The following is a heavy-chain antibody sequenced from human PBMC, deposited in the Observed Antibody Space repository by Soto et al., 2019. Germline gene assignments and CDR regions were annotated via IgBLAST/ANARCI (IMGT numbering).Heavy chain of an antibody. J-gene: IGHJ4*02. CDR2: IGSGGST. D-gene: IGHD2-15*01. CDR1: GFTISSYA. CDR3: AKDRDCSGGSCYYNY. Sequence: EVQLLESGGGLVQPGGSLRLSCAASGFTISSYAMNWVRQAPGKGLEWVSAIGSGGSTYYADSVKGRFTISRDNSKSTLYLQMNSLRAEDTAVYYCAKDRDCSGGSCYYNYWGQGTLVTVSS. V-gene: IGHV3-23*01.